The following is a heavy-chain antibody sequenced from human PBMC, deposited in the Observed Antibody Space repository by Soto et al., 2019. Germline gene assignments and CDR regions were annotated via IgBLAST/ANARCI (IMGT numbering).Heavy chain of an antibody. CDR1: GFSLSTSGMC. CDR2: IDWDDDK. V-gene: IGHV2-70*01. D-gene: IGHD6-13*01. CDR3: ARINGRIAAAGDYYYYYGMDV. J-gene: IGHJ6*02. Sequence: ESCPTLVNPTQTLTLTCTFSGFSLSTSGMCVSWIRQPPGKALEWLALIDWDDDKYYSTSLKTRLTISKDTSKNQVVLTMTNMDPAHTATYYCARINGRIAAAGDYYYYYGMDVWGQGT.